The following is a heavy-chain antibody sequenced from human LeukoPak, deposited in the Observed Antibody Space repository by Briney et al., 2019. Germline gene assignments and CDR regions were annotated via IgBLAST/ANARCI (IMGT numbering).Heavy chain of an antibody. J-gene: IGHJ4*02. CDR1: GFTFSSYA. D-gene: IGHD5-18*01. V-gene: IGHV3-23*01. Sequence: GGSLRLSCVASGFTFSSYALSWVRQAPGKGLDCVSVISGSDGYTYYADSVKGRFTISRDNSKNTLYLQMNSLRAEDTAIYYCAKQDTSMDYFDYWGRGTLVSVSS. CDR2: ISGSDGYT. CDR3: AKQDTSMDYFDY.